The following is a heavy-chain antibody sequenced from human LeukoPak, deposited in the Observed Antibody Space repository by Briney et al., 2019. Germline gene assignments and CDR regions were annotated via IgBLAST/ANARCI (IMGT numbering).Heavy chain of an antibody. D-gene: IGHD3-10*01. Sequence: SVKVSCKASGGTFSSYAISWVRQAPGQGLEWMGGIIPIFGTANYARKFQGRVTITTDESTSTAYMELNSLRSEDTAVYYCAREDRITMVRGVTADAFDIWGQGTMVTVSS. CDR2: IIPIFGTA. V-gene: IGHV1-69*05. CDR1: GGTFSSYA. J-gene: IGHJ3*02. CDR3: AREDRITMVRGVTADAFDI.